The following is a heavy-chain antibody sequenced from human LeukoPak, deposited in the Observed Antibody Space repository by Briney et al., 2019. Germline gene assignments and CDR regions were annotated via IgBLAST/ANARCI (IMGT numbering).Heavy chain of an antibody. CDR2: ITFSSSHI. Sequence: GGSLRLSCAASGFTFSGYVMTWVRQAPGKGLECVSSITFSSSHIYYADSVKGRFTISRDNTKNSLYLQMNSLRAEDTAVYYCASTYYYGLGSFYWGQGTLVTVSS. D-gene: IGHD3-10*01. J-gene: IGHJ4*02. V-gene: IGHV3-21*01. CDR3: ASTYYYGLGSFY. CDR1: GFTFSGYV.